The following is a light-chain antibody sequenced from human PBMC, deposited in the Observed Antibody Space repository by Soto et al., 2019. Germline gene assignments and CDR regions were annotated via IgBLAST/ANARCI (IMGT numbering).Light chain of an antibody. CDR3: AAWDDSLSGPVV. CDR1: SSNIGSNY. Sequence: QSVLTQPPSASGTPGQRVTISCSGSSSNIGSNYVYWYQQLPGTAPKLLIYRNNQRPSGVPDRFSGSKSGTSASLAISGPRSEDEADYYCAAWDDSLSGPVVFGGGTKVTV. CDR2: RNN. J-gene: IGLJ2*01. V-gene: IGLV1-47*01.